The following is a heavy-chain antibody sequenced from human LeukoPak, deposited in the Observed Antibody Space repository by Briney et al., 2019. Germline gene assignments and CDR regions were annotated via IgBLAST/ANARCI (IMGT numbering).Heavy chain of an antibody. CDR2: IIPIFGTA. J-gene: IGHJ4*02. CDR1: EGTFSSYA. V-gene: IGHV1-69*13. Sequence: SVKVSCKASEGTFSSYAISWVRQAPGQGLEWMGGIIPIFGTANYAQKFQGRVTITADESTSTAYMELSSLRSEDTAVYYCARPKYCSGGSCYGGYDYWDQGTLVTVSS. D-gene: IGHD2-15*01. CDR3: ARPKYCSGGSCYGGYDY.